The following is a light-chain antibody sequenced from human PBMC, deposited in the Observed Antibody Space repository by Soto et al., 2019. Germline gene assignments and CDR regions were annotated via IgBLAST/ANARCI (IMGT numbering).Light chain of an antibody. CDR1: QAVNTR. J-gene: IGKJ1*01. CDR2: LAS. Sequence: IVLAQSPATLSLSPGDRVPLSCRASQAVNTRLAWYQHKPGQAPRLLIYLASNRAAGVPARFSGRGSGTDFTLTISDVEPEDFAVYYCHQRQSWPRTFGQGTKVDI. CDR3: HQRQSWPRT. V-gene: IGKV3-11*01.